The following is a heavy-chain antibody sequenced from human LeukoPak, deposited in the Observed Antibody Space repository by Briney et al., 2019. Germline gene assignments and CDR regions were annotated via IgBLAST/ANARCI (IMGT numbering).Heavy chain of an antibody. CDR1: GGSISSGGYY. CDR2: IYYSGST. CDR3: ARADDSSGYYWGEFDY. J-gene: IGHJ4*02. V-gene: IGHV4-31*03. D-gene: IGHD3-22*01. Sequence: SETLSLTCTVSGGSISSGGYYWSWIRQHPGKGLEWIGYIYYSGSTYYNPSLKSRVTISVDTSKNQFSLKLSSVTAADTAVYYCARADDSSGYYWGEFDYWGQRTLVTVSS.